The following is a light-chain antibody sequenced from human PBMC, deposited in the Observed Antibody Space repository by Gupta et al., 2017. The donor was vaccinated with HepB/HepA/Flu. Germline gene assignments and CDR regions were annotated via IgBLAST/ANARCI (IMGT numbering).Light chain of an antibody. Sequence: EIVLTQSPGTLSLSPGERATLSCRASQSVSSSYLAWYQQKPGQAPRLLIYGASSRATGIPERFSGSGSGTDFTLTIWRLGPGDVAVYYCQQESSSQLTFGQGTRLEIK. V-gene: IGKV3-20*01. CDR2: GAS. CDR1: QSVSSSY. J-gene: IGKJ5*01. CDR3: QQESSSQLT.